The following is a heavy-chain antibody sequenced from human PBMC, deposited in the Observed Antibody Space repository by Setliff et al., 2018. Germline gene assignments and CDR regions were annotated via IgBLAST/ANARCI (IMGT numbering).Heavy chain of an antibody. CDR2: IYTSWST. Sequence: SETLSLTCTVSGGSVSDSTYYWGWVRQPAGKGLEWIGHIYTSWSTVYNPSLQSRVTISVDTSKNQFSLSLSSVTAADTAVYYCARLESLGDLSLYGLWFDPWGQGTLVTVSS. D-gene: IGHD3-16*02. V-gene: IGHV4-61*09. CDR1: GGSVSDSTYY. CDR3: ARLESLGDLSLYGLWFDP. J-gene: IGHJ5*02.